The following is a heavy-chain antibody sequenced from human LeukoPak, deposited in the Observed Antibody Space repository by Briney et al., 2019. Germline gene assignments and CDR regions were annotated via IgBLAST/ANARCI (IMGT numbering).Heavy chain of an antibody. J-gene: IGHJ4*02. CDR1: GGSISSGDYY. CDR3: ARAVVGATTVFDY. CDR2: IYYSGST. V-gene: IGHV4-30-4*08. Sequence: PSETLSLTCTVSGGSISSGDYYWRWIRQPPGTGLEWIGYIYYSGSTYYNPSLKSRVTISVDTSKNQFSLKLSSVTAADTAVYYCARAVVGATTVFDYWGQGTLVTVSS. D-gene: IGHD1-26*01.